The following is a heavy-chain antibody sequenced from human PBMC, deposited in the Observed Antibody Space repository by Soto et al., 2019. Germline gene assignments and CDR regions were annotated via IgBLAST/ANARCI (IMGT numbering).Heavy chain of an antibody. J-gene: IGHJ3*02. CDR1: GGSISSGGYY. CDR2: IYYSGST. Sequence: SETLSLTCTVSGGSISSGGYYWSWIRQHPGKGLEWIGYIYYSGSTYYNPSLKSRVTISVDTSKNQFSLKLSSVTAADTAVYYCAGNWKSGRAFDIWGQGTMVTVSS. V-gene: IGHV4-31*03. D-gene: IGHD1-20*01. CDR3: AGNWKSGRAFDI.